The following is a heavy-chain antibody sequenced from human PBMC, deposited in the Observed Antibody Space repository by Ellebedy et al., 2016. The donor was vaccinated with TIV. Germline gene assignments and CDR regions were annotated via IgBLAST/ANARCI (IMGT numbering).Heavy chain of an antibody. CDR3: ARHEVDILTGYFSDPFNY. Sequence: GSLRLSCSVSGGSISSYYWSWIRQPPGKGLEWIGYIYYTGSTNCNPSLKSRVTISVDPSKSQFSLKLSSVTAADTAVYYCARHEVDILTGYFSDPFNYWGQGTLVTVSS. V-gene: IGHV4-59*08. J-gene: IGHJ4*02. CDR1: GGSISSYY. CDR2: IYYTGST. D-gene: IGHD3-9*01.